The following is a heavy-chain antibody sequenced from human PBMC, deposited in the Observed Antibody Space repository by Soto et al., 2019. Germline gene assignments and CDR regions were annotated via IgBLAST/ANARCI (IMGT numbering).Heavy chain of an antibody. Sequence: PSETLSLTCTVSGGSISSYYWSWIRQPPGKGLEWIGYIYYSGSTNYNPSLKSRVTISVDTSKNQFSLKLSSVTAADTAVYYCARTVKWGTHYFDYWGQGTLVTVSS. D-gene: IGHD1-26*01. CDR2: IYYSGST. V-gene: IGHV4-59*01. CDR3: ARTVKWGTHYFDY. CDR1: GGSISSYY. J-gene: IGHJ4*02.